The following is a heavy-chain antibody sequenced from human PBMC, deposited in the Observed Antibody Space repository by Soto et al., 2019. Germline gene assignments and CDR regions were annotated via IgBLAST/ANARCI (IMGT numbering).Heavy chain of an antibody. D-gene: IGHD2-2*01. J-gene: IGHJ5*02. Sequence: ASVKVSCKGSGHTFASYYINWVRQATGQGVEWMGWMNPNSGNTGYAQKFQGRVTMTRNTSISTAYMELSSLRSEDTAVYYCAVSVGYCSSTSCYGSDWFDPWGQGTLVTVS. CDR3: AVSVGYCSSTSCYGSDWFDP. CDR2: MNPNSGNT. CDR1: GHTFASYY. V-gene: IGHV1-8*01.